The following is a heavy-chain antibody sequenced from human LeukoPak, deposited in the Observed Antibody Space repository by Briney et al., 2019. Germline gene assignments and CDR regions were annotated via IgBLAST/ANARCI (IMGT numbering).Heavy chain of an antibody. J-gene: IGHJ4*02. D-gene: IGHD1-26*01. CDR3: AKDREWSYRTIFDY. Sequence: GGSLRLSCAASGFTFSSYGMHWVRQAPGKGLGWVAFIRYDGSNKYYADSVKGRFTISRDNSKNTLYLQMNSLRAEDTAVYYCAKDREWSYRTIFDYWGQGTLVTVSS. CDR2: IRYDGSNK. CDR1: GFTFSSYG. V-gene: IGHV3-30*02.